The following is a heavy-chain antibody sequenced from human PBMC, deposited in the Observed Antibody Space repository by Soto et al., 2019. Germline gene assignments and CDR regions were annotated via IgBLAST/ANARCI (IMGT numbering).Heavy chain of an antibody. CDR2: ISYAGSNK. CDR3: ARPLWRNGYNWGYFDL. J-gene: IGHJ2*01. V-gene: IGHV3-30-3*01. CDR1: GFTFSSYA. Sequence: QVQLVESGGGVVQPGRSLRLSCAASGFTFSSYAMHWVRQAPGKGLEGLAVISYAGSNKYYADSVKGRFTISRDNSKNTLYLQMNSLRAEDTAVYYCARPLWRNGYNWGYFDLWGRGTLVTVSS. D-gene: IGHD5-12*01.